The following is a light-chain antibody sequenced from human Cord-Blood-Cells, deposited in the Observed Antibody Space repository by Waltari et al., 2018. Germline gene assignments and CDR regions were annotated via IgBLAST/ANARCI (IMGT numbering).Light chain of an antibody. CDR3: SSYTSSSTYV. V-gene: IGLV2-14*01. CDR2: EVS. Sequence: QSALTQPASVSGSPGQSITLSCTATSSDVGGYNYVSWYQQHPAKAPKLMIYEVSNRPSGVSNRFSGSKSGNTASLTISGLQAEDEADYYCSSYTSSSTYVFGTGTKVTVL. J-gene: IGLJ1*01. CDR1: SSDVGGYNY.